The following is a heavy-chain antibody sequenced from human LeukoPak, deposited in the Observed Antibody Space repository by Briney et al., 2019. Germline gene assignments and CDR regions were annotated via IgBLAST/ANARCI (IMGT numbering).Heavy chain of an antibody. D-gene: IGHD3-10*01. CDR3: ARDTTMVRGVIPFDY. V-gene: IGHV1-18*01. CDR1: GYTFTSYG. CDR2: ISAYNGNT. Sequence: GASVKVSCQASGYTFTSYGISWVRQAPGQGLEWMGWISAYNGNTNYAQKLQGRVTMTTDTSTSTAYMELRSLRSDDTAVYYCARDTTMVRGVIPFDYWGQGTLVTVSS. J-gene: IGHJ4*02.